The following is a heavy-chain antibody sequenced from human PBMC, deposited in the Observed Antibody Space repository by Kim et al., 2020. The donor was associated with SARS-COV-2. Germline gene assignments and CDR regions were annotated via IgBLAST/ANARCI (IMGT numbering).Heavy chain of an antibody. V-gene: IGHV3-30*01. J-gene: IGHJ4*02. D-gene: IGHD3-22*01. Sequence: ESVKGRFTISRDNSKNTLSLQMNSLTTEDTAVYYCAREAGSSGFAGYFDYWGQGSVVTVSS. CDR3: AREAGSSGFAGYFDY.